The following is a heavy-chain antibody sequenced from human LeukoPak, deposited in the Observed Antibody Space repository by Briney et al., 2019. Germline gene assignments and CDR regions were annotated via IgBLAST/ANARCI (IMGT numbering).Heavy chain of an antibody. CDR1: GFTFSSYS. Sequence: AGGSLRLSCAASGFTFSSYSMNWVRQAPGKGLEWVSSISSSSSYIYYADSVKGRFTISRDNAKNSLYLQMNSLRAEDTAVYYCARATGKYSSSSMLASLDYFDYWGQGTLVTVSP. D-gene: IGHD6-6*01. CDR3: ARATGKYSSSSMLASLDYFDY. V-gene: IGHV3-21*01. J-gene: IGHJ4*02. CDR2: ISSSSSYI.